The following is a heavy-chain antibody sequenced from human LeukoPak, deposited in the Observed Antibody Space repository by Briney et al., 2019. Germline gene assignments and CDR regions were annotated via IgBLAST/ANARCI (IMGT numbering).Heavy chain of an antibody. CDR1: GGSISSSSYY. V-gene: IGHV4-39*07. CDR2: INHRGST. J-gene: IGHJ4*02. CDR3: ARSWAGMYYPFYYLDY. D-gene: IGHD2-8*01. Sequence: SETLSLTCTVSGGSISSSSYYWGWIRQPPGKGLEWIAEINHRGSTHYNPSLKSRVNISADTSKSQFSLNLDSVTAADTAVYYCARSWAGMYYPFYYLDYWGQGSLVTVSS.